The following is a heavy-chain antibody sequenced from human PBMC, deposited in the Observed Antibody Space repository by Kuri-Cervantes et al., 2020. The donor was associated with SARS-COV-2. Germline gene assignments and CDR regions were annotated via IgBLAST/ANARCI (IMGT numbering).Heavy chain of an antibody. J-gene: IGHJ6*02. CDR1: GFTFSSYG. CDR2: IWYDGSNK. CDR3: ARCAFTDYSNYYYYYYYGMDV. Sequence: LSLTCAASGFTFSSYGMHWVRQAPGKGLEWVAVIWYDGSNKYYADSVKGRFTTSRDNSKNTLYLQMNSLRAEDTAVYYCARCAFTDYSNYYYYYYYGMDVWGQGTTVTVSS. V-gene: IGHV3-33*01. D-gene: IGHD4-11*01.